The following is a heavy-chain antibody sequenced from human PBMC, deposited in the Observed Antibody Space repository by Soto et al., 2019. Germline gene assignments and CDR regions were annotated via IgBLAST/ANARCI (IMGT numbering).Heavy chain of an antibody. V-gene: IGHV4-34*01. CDR1: GGSFSGYY. D-gene: IGHD6-19*01. J-gene: IGHJ4*02. Sequence: QVQLQQWGAGLLKPSETLSLSCAVYGGSFSGYYWNWIRQPPGKGLEWIGEITHSGSSNYNPSLKSRVTISVDTSKNQFSLKLSSVTAADTAVYYCARGATSSGWFRVPPVFDYWGQGPLVTVSS. CDR3: ARGATSSGWFRVPPVFDY. CDR2: ITHSGSS.